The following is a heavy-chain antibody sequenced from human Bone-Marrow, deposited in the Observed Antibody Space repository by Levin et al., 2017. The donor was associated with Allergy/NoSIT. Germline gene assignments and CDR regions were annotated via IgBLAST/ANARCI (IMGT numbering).Heavy chain of an antibody. CDR1: GASISNYY. V-gene: IGHV4-59*01. CDR2: IYDSGST. Sequence: SETLSLTCTVSGASISNYYWSWLRQPPGKGLEWIGYIYDSGSTNYNPSLKSRLTLSVDTSKNQFSLKLNSVTTADTAVYYCGRNSVAGTGYYYMDVWGKGTTVTVSS. J-gene: IGHJ6*03. D-gene: IGHD6-19*01. CDR3: GRNSVAGTGYYYMDV.